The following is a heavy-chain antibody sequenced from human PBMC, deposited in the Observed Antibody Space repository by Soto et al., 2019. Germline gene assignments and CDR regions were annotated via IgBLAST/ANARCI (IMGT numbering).Heavy chain of an antibody. CDR3: ARDLIVVVPAARYYYGMDV. D-gene: IGHD2-2*01. CDR1: GYTFTGYY. Sequence: QVQLVQSGAEVKKPGASVKVSCKASGYTFTGYYMHWVRQAPGQGLEWMGWINPIFGTANYAQKFQGRVTITADESTSTAYMELSSLRSEDTAVYYCARDLIVVVPAARYYYGMDVWGQGTTVTVSS. J-gene: IGHJ6*02. CDR2: INPIFGTA. V-gene: IGHV1-69*01.